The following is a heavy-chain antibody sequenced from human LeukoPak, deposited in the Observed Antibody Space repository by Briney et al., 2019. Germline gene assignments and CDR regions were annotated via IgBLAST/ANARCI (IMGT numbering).Heavy chain of an antibody. V-gene: IGHV1-24*01. J-gene: IGHJ6*02. CDR3: ATVGIVGATTYYGMDV. Sequence: ASVKVSCKVSGYTLTELSMHWVRQAPAKGLEWMGGFDPEDGETIYAQKFQGRVTMTEDTSTDTAYMELSSLRSEDTAVYYCATVGIVGATTYYGMDVWGQGTTVTVSS. D-gene: IGHD1-26*01. CDR2: FDPEDGET. CDR1: GYTLTELS.